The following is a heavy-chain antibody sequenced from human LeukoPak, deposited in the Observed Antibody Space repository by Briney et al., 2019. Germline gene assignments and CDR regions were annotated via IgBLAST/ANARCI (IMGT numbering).Heavy chain of an antibody. Sequence: PGGSLRLSCAASGFTLSTYWMSWVRQAPGKGLEWVANINRDGSGKYYVDSVRGRFTISRDNAKNSLYLQMNSLRAEDMAVYYCARVQTGTTNWFDPWGQGTLVTVSS. D-gene: IGHD1-1*01. J-gene: IGHJ5*02. V-gene: IGHV3-7*04. CDR3: ARVQTGTTNWFDP. CDR1: GFTLSTYW. CDR2: INRDGSGK.